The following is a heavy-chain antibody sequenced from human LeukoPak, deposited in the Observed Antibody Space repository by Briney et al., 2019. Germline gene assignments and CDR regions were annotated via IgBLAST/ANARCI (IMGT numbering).Heavy chain of an antibody. V-gene: IGHV3-53*01. Sequence: GGSLRLSCVASGVSVSTNYMSWVRQAPGKELEWVSLVLIGGATHYADSVKGRFTISRDSTKNTLYLQMNSLRAEDTAVYYCARDSRPSYSDTSGYYSDWGQGTLVTVSS. J-gene: IGHJ4*02. CDR3: ARDSRPSYSDTSGYYSD. CDR2: VLIGGAT. D-gene: IGHD3-22*01. CDR1: GVSVSTNY.